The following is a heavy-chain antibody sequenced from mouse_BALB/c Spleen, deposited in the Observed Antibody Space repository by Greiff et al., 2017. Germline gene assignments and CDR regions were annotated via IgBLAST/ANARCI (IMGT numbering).Heavy chain of an antibody. CDR1: GFDFSRYW. V-gene: IGHV4-1*02. CDR2: INPDSSTI. J-gene: IGHJ3*01. D-gene: IGHD2-1*01. CDR3: ARPHYGKGFAY. Sequence: EVKLVESGGGLVKPGGSLKLSCAASGFDFSRYWMSWVRQAPGKGLEWIGEINPDSSTINYTPSLKDKFIISRDNAKNTLYLQMSKVRSEDTALYYCARPHYGKGFAYWGQGTLVTVSA.